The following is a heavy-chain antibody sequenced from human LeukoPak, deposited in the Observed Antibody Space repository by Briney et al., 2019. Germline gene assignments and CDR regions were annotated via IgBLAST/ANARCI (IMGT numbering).Heavy chain of an antibody. CDR2: ILENGSNQ. V-gene: IGHV3-30*04. Sequence: GRSLRLSCAASGFTFSNYIMHWVRQAPGKGLDWVAVILENGSNQYYADSAKGRFTISRDNSKNTLFLQMNSLRGEDTAMYYCARVQGGGYRTADYWGQGTLVTVSS. J-gene: IGHJ4*02. CDR1: GFTFSNYI. CDR3: ARVQGGGYRTADY. D-gene: IGHD6-19*01.